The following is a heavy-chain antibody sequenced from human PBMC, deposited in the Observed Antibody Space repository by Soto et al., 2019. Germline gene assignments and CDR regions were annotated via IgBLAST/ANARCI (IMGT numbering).Heavy chain of an antibody. V-gene: IGHV3-23*01. CDR1: GFTFSSYA. Sequence: PGGSLRLSCAASGFTFSSYAMSWVRQAPGKGLEWVSAISGSGGSTYYADSVKGRFTISRDNSKNTLYLQMNSLRAEDTAVYYCAKDSVRKTTWEKSYYYYGMDVWGQGTTVTVS. J-gene: IGHJ6*02. CDR2: ISGSGGST. CDR3: AKDSVRKTTWEKSYYYYGMDV. D-gene: IGHD4-17*01.